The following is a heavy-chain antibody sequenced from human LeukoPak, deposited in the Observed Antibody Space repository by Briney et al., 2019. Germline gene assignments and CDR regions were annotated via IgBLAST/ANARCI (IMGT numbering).Heavy chain of an antibody. CDR1: GFTFSSYG. Sequence: GRSLRLSCAASGFTFSSYGMPWVRQAPGKGLEWVAVIWYDGSNKYYADSVKGRFTISRDNSKNTLYLQMNSLRAEDTAVYYCARGSGCSSTSCSTWAYYYYGMDVWGQGTTVTVSS. V-gene: IGHV3-33*01. CDR2: IWYDGSNK. CDR3: ARGSGCSSTSCSTWAYYYYGMDV. D-gene: IGHD2-2*01. J-gene: IGHJ6*02.